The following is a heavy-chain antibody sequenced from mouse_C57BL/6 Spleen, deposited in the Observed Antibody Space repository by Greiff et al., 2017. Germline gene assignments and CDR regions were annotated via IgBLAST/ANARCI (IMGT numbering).Heavy chain of an antibody. CDR1: GYSITSGYY. D-gene: IGHD4-1*01. Sequence: DVQLQESGPGLVKPSQSLSLTCSVTGYSITSGYYWNWIRQCPGNNLEWMGYISYDGSNNYNPSIKNRISITPDTSKNQFFLKLNSVTTEDTATYYCEREELGRDAMGGWGQGATVTV. CDR3: EREELGRDAMGG. V-gene: IGHV3-6*01. CDR2: ISYDGSN. J-gene: IGHJ4*01.